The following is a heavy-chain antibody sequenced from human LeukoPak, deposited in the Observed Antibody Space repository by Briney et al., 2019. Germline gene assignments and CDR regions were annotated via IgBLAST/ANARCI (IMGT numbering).Heavy chain of an antibody. CDR3: ARLERTRLMADGWSDP. J-gene: IGHJ5*02. CDR2: IYYSGST. V-gene: IGHV4-59*08. CDR1: GGSIFSYY. D-gene: IGHD5-24*01. Sequence: SETLSLTCTVSGGSIFSYYWSWMRQPPGKGLEWIGYIYYSGSTYYNPSLKSRVTISVDTSKNQFSLKLSSVTAADTAVYYCARLERTRLMADGWSDPWGQGTLVTVSS.